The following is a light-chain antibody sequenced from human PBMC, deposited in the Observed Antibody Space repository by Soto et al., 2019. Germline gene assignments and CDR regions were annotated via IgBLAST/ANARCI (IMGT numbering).Light chain of an antibody. Sequence: QSVLTQPASVSGSPGQLITISCTGTSSDIGYYDYVSWYQHHSGKAPKLIIYEVNNRPSGVSNRFSGSKSVNTASLTISGLQAEDEADYYCSPHSSSSAYYVFGTGTKVTVL. CDR1: SSDIGYYDY. J-gene: IGLJ1*01. CDR2: EVN. V-gene: IGLV2-14*01. CDR3: SPHSSSSAYYV.